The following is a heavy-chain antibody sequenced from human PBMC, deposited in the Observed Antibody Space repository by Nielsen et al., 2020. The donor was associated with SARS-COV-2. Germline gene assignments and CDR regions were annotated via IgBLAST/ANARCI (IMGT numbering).Heavy chain of an antibody. CDR2: INPSGGST. CDR3: ARDPSLGETGTTDYYYGMDV. D-gene: IGHD1-1*01. V-gene: IGHV1-46*01. CDR1: GYTFTSYY. Sequence: ASVKVSCKASGYTFTSYYMHWVRQAPGQGLEWMGIINPSGGSTSNAQKFQGRVTMTRDTSTSTVYMELSSLRSEDTAVYYCARDPSLGETGTTDYYYGMDVWGQGTTVTVSS. J-gene: IGHJ6*02.